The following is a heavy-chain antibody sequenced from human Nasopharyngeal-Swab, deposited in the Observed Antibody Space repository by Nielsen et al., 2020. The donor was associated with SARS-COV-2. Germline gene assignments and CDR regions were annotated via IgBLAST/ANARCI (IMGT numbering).Heavy chain of an antibody. CDR1: GFTFSSYE. CDR3: ARERDGMDV. V-gene: IGHV3-48*03. CDR2: ISSSGSTI. Sequence: GGSLRLSRAASGFTFSSYEMNWVRQAPGKGLEWVSYISSSGSTIYYADSVKGRFTISRNNAKNSLYLQMNSLRAEDTAVYYCARERDGMDVWGQGTTVTVSS. J-gene: IGHJ6*02.